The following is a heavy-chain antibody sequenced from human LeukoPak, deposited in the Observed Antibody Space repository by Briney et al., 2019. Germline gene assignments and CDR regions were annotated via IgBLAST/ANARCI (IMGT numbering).Heavy chain of an antibody. CDR3: RSWVTAHDY. CDR1: GFTFGDHV. Sequence: GGSLRLSCTASGFTFGDHVMSWVRQAPGKGLEWVGFIRSKAYGGTTEYAASVKGRFTISRDDSKSIAYLQMNSLKTEDTAVYYCRSWVTAHDYWGQGTLVTVSS. J-gene: IGHJ4*02. D-gene: IGHD2-21*02. V-gene: IGHV3-49*04. CDR2: IRSKAYGGTT.